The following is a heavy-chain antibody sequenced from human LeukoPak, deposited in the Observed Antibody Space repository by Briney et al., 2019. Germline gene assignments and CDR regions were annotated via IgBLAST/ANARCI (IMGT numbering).Heavy chain of an antibody. V-gene: IGHV4-59*01. CDR3: ARLRSGYNVFDS. Sequence: SETLSLTCTVSGGSISNYYWNWIRQSPGEGLEWIGYIYYSGSTSYNPSLKSRVTISVDTSKNQFTLNLSSVTAADTAVYHCARLRSGYNVFDSWGQGTLVTVSS. CDR1: GGSISNYY. D-gene: IGHD5-24*01. J-gene: IGHJ4*02. CDR2: IYYSGST.